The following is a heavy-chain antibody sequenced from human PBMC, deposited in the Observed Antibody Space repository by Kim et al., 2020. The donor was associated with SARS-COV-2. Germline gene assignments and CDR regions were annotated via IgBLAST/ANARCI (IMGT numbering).Heavy chain of an antibody. CDR3: ASRGGNGYFQH. CDR2: ISYDGSNK. D-gene: IGHD2-15*01. V-gene: IGHV3-30*04. Sequence: GGSLRLSCAASGFTFSSYAMHWVRQAPGKGLEWVAVISYDGSNKYYADSVKGRFTISRDNSKNTLYLQMNSLRAEDTAVYYCASRGGNGYFQHWGQGTLVTVSS. CDR1: GFTFSSYA. J-gene: IGHJ1*01.